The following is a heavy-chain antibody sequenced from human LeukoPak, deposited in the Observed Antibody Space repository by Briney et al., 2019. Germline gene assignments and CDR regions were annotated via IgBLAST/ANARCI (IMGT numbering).Heavy chain of an antibody. V-gene: IGHV3-30*18. CDR2: ISYDGHNK. D-gene: IGHD5-24*01. CDR3: ANDLGDGYNPYYYYSGMDV. CDR1: GFTFSNCG. J-gene: IGHJ6*02. Sequence: PGGSLRLSCAASGFTFSNCGMHSVRQAPGKGLEWVAVISYDGHNKYYADSVKGRFTISRDNSKNTLDLQMNSLRAEDTAVYYCANDLGDGYNPYYYYSGMDVWGQGTTVTVSS.